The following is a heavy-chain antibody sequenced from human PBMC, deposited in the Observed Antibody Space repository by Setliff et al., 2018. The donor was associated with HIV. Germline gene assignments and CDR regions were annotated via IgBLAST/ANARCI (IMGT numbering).Heavy chain of an antibody. Sequence: ASVKVSCKASGYTFTSYGISWVRQAPGQGLEWMGWVRPYNADKNYAQKFQGRVTMTSDTSISTAYLELSGLTSDDTAIYYCARDRAYCSSGSCYRPLVYYFYYMDVWGTGTTVTVSS. CDR2: VRPYNADK. CDR1: GYTFTSYG. V-gene: IGHV1-18*01. CDR3: ARDRAYCSSGSCYRPLVYYFYYMDV. D-gene: IGHD2-15*01. J-gene: IGHJ6*03.